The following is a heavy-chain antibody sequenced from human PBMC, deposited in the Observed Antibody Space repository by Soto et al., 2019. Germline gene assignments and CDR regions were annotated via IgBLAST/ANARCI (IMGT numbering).Heavy chain of an antibody. J-gene: IGHJ4*02. CDR2: INHSGST. CDR3: ARGSSPLDIALAY. D-gene: IGHD5-12*01. Sequence: SETLSLTCAVYGGSFSGYYWSWIRQPPGKGLEWIGEINHSGSTNYNPSLKSRVTISVDTSKNQFSLKLSSVTAADTAVYYCARGSSPLDIALAYWGQGTLVTVSS. CDR1: GGSFSGYY. V-gene: IGHV4-34*01.